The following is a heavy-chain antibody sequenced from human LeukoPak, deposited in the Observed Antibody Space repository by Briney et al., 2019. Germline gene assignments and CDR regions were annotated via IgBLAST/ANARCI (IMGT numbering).Heavy chain of an antibody. CDR1: GGSISRYY. D-gene: IGHD3-10*01. Sequence: SETLSLTCTVSGGSISRYYWSWIRQPPGKGLEWIGYFYDTRSPKYNPSLERRVIISVDMSRNQFSLNLTSVTAADTAVYYCARGRGSLTYWGQGTLATVSS. V-gene: IGHV4-59*01. CDR2: FYDTRSP. CDR3: ARGRGSLTY. J-gene: IGHJ4*02.